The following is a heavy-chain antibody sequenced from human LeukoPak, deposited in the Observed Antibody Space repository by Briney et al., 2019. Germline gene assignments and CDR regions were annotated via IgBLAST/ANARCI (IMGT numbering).Heavy chain of an antibody. V-gene: IGHV3-23*01. CDR3: AKVWSDVVVTAIFLDY. CDR2: ISGSGGST. Sequence: GGSLRLSCAASGFTFSSYAMSWVRQAPGKGLEWVSAISGSGGSTYYADSVKGRFTISRDNSKNTLYLQMNSLRAEDTAVYYCAKVWSDVVVTAIFLDYWGQGTLVTVSS. J-gene: IGHJ4*02. CDR1: GFTFSSYA. D-gene: IGHD2-21*02.